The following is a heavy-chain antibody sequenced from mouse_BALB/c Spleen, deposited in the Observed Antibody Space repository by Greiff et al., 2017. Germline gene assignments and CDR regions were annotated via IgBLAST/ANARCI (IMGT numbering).Heavy chain of an antibody. V-gene: IGHV2-2*02. D-gene: IGHD4-1*01. CDR3: ASANWVYYYAMDY. Sequence: QVQLKESGPGLVQPSQSLSITCTVSGFSLTSYGVHWVRQSPGKGLEWLGVIWSGGSTDYNAAFISRLSISKDNSKSQVFFKMNSLQANDTAIYYCASANWVYYYAMDYWGQGTSVTVSS. CDR1: GFSLTSYG. J-gene: IGHJ4*01. CDR2: IWSGGST.